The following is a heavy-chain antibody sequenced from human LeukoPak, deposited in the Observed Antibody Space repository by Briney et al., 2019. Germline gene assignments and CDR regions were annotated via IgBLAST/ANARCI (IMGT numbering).Heavy chain of an antibody. V-gene: IGHV1-69*04. CDR3: ARDPRRDSGRPTNCFDP. Sequence: GSSVKVSCKASGGTFSSYAISWVRQAPGQGLEWMGRIIPMLGMANYAQTFQGRVTITADKSTSTAYMELSSLRSEDTAVYYCARDPRRDSGRPTNCFDPWGQGTLVTVSS. D-gene: IGHD3-10*01. J-gene: IGHJ5*02. CDR1: GGTFSSYA. CDR2: IIPMLGMA.